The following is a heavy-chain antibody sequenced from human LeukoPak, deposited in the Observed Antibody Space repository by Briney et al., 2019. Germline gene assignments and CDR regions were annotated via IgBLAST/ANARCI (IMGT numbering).Heavy chain of an antibody. V-gene: IGHV3-30*04. CDR3: ARSNLGQLDY. J-gene: IGHJ4*02. D-gene: IGHD1-14*01. Sequence: GGSLRLSCAVSGFTFSSYAMHWVRQAPGKGLEWVAVISYDGSNKYYADSVKGRFTISRDNSKNTLYLQMNSLRAEDTAVYYCARSNLGQLDYWGQGTLVTVSS. CDR2: ISYDGSNK. CDR1: GFTFSSYA.